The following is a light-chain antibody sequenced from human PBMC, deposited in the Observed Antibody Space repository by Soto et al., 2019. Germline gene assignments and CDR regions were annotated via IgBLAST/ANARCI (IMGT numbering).Light chain of an antibody. CDR3: QQSYSTPRT. J-gene: IGKJ1*01. CDR1: QRISSY. Sequence: DIQMTQSPSSLSASVGDRVAITCRASQRISSYLNWYQQKPGKAPKLLIYAASTLQSGVPSRFSGSGSGTAFTLTISRLQPEDFATYYCQQSYSTPRTFGQGTKVDI. CDR2: AAS. V-gene: IGKV1-39*01.